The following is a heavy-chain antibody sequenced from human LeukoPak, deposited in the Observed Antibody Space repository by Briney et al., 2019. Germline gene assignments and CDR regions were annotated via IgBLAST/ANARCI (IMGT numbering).Heavy chain of an antibody. D-gene: IGHD3-22*01. Sequence: GASVKVSCKASGGTFSSYAISWVRQAPGQGLEWMGGIIPIFGTANYAQKFQGKVTITADESTSTAYMELSSLRSEDTAVYYCATDGGDSSGYYYYGMDVWGQGTTATVSS. V-gene: IGHV1-69*13. CDR3: ATDGGDSSGYYYYGMDV. J-gene: IGHJ6*02. CDR2: IIPIFGTA. CDR1: GGTFSSYA.